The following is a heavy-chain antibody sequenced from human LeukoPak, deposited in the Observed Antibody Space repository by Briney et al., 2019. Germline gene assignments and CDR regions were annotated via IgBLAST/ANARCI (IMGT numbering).Heavy chain of an antibody. CDR2: ISSSSSTI. Sequence: PGGSLRLSCAASRFTFSIFAMNWVRQAPGKGLEWLSYISSSSSTIYYADSVKGRFTISRDNAKNSLHLQLNSLRPEDTGLYYCARDRGGWPDYWGQRTLVTVSP. CDR3: ARDRGGWPDY. D-gene: IGHD6-19*01. J-gene: IGHJ4*02. V-gene: IGHV3-48*01. CDR1: RFTFSIFA.